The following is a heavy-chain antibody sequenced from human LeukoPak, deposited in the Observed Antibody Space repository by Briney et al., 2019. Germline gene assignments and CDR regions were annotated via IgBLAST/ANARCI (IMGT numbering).Heavy chain of an antibody. CDR3: ARGGTYYPCIDY. J-gene: IGHJ4*02. V-gene: IGHV1-18*01. Sequence: ASVRVSCKASGYTFTTSYINWVRQAPGQGLEWMGWVSAYNGKTSYEQKFQGRVTMTTDSSTNTAYMDLTSLRSDDTAVYYCARGGTYYPCIDYWGQGTQVTVSS. D-gene: IGHD1-26*01. CDR2: VSAYNGKT. CDR1: GYTFTTSY.